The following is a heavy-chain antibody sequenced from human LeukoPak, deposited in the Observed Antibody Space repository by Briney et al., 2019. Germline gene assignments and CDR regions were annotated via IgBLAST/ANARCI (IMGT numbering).Heavy chain of an antibody. CDR3: ARDGPRRIRYGMDV. D-gene: IGHD5-18*01. CDR2: IYTSGST. Sequence: SETLSVTCTVSGGSINSRSYYWSWIRQPAGKGLEWIGRIYTSGSTNYNPSLKSRVTISVDTSKNQFSLKLSSVTAADTAVYYCARDGPRRIRYGMDVWGQGTTVTVPS. CDR1: GGSINSRSYY. V-gene: IGHV4-61*02. J-gene: IGHJ6*02.